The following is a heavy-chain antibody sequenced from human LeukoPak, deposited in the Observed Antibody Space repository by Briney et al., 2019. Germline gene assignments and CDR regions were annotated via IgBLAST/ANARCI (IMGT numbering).Heavy chain of an antibody. CDR3: ARDSLDGSAYY. CDR2: INTNTGNP. V-gene: IGHV7-4-1*02. D-gene: IGHD5-24*01. J-gene: IGHJ4*02. CDR1: GYTFTNYA. Sequence: GASVKVSRKASGYTFTNYAINWVRQAPGQGLEWMGWINTNTGNPTYAQGFTRRFVFSLDTSVSTAYLQISSLKAEDTAVYYCARDSLDGSAYYWGQGTLVTVSS.